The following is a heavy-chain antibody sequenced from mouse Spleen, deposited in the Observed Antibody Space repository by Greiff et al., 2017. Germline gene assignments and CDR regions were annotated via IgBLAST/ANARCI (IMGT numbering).Heavy chain of an antibody. CDR3: TGMITTGVYFDY. CDR2: IDPENGDT. J-gene: IGHJ2*01. D-gene: IGHD2-4*01. Sequence: VQLQQSGAELVRPGASVKLSCTASGFNIKDDYMHWVKQRPEQGLEWIGWIDPENGDTEYASKFQGKATITADTSSNTAYLQLSSLTSEDTAVYYCTGMITTGVYFDYWGQGTTLTVSS. CDR1: GFNIKDDY. V-gene: IGHV14-4*01.